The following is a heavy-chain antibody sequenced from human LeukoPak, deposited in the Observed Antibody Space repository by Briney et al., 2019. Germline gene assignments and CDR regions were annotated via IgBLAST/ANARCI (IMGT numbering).Heavy chain of an antibody. CDR3: ARGRPYYYDSSGYYYY. D-gene: IGHD3-22*01. J-gene: IGHJ4*02. Sequence: SETLSLTCAAYGGSFSGYYWSWIRQPPGKGLEWIGEINHSGSTNYNPSLKSRVTISVDTSKNQFSLKLSSVTAADTAVYYCARGRPYYYDSSGYYYYWGQGTLVTVSS. CDR1: GGSFSGYY. V-gene: IGHV4-34*01. CDR2: INHSGST.